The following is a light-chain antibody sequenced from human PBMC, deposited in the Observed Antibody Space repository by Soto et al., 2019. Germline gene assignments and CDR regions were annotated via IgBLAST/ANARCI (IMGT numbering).Light chain of an antibody. V-gene: IGKV3-15*01. J-gene: IGKJ1*01. Sequence: EIVVTQSPATLSASPGERVTLSCRSSQFVSRRLAWYQQRPGQVPRLLIYDTSTRVPGISARFSGSGSGTEFTLTISSRQSEDFAVYYCQEYIHWPPGMFGPGTTVDIK. CDR2: DTS. CDR3: QEYIHWPPGM. CDR1: QFVSRR.